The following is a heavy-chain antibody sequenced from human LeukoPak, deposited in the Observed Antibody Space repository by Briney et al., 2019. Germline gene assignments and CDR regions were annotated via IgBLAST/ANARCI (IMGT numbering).Heavy chain of an antibody. J-gene: IGHJ4*02. D-gene: IGHD3-22*01. CDR3: ARHPYYDSSGLHGFRREPYYFDY. CDR2: IYPGDSDT. CDR1: GYSFTSYW. V-gene: IGHV5-51*01. Sequence: GESLKISCKGSGYSFTSYWIGWVRQMPGKGLEWMGIIYPGDSDTRYSPSFQGQVTISADKSISTAYLQWSSLKASDTAMYYCARHPYYDSSGLHGFRREPYYFDYWGQGTLVTVSS.